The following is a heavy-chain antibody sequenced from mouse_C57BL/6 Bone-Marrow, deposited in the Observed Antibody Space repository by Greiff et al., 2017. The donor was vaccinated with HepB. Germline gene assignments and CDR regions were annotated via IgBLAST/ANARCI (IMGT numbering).Heavy chain of an antibody. CDR2: ILPGSGST. CDR1: GYTFTGYW. V-gene: IGHV1-9*01. Sequence: QVQLQQSGAELMKPGASVKLSCKATGYTFTGYWIEWVKQRPGHGLEWIGEILPGSGSTNYNEKFKGKATFTADTSSNTAYMQLSSLTTEDSAIYYCARFPNYYGSSSYAMDYWGQGTSVTVSS. J-gene: IGHJ4*01. D-gene: IGHD1-1*01. CDR3: ARFPNYYGSSSYAMDY.